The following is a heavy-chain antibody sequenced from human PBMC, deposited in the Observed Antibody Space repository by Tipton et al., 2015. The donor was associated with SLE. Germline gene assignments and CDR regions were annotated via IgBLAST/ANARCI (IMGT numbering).Heavy chain of an antibody. V-gene: IGHV4-39*07. CDR1: GGSISTSSYY. D-gene: IGHD3-3*01. Sequence: TLSLTCTVSGGSISTSSYYWGWIRQPPGKGLEWIGAIYYSGTTFYNPSLKSRFTISVDTSKNHFSLRLTSVTAADTAIYYCVRQGGYYDWGQGTLVTVSS. CDR3: VRQGGYYD. J-gene: IGHJ4*02. CDR2: IYYSGTT.